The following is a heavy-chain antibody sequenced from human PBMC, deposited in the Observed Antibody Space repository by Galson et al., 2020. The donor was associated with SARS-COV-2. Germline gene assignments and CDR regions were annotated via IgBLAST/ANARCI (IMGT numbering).Heavy chain of an antibody. CDR3: ARATVTTRGAFDV. CDR1: GGSISSGDYY. J-gene: IGHJ3*01. D-gene: IGHD4-17*01. CDR2: IYYSGST. Sequence: SETLSLTCTVSGGSISSGDYYWSWIRQPPGKGLEWIGYIYYSGSTYYNPSLKSRVTISVDTSKNQFTLKLSSVTAADTAVYYCARATVTTRGAFDVWGQGTMVTVSS. V-gene: IGHV4-30-4*08.